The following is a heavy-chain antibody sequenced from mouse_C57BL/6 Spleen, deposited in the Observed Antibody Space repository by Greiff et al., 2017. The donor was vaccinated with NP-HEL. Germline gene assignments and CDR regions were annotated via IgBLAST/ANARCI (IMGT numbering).Heavy chain of an antibody. Sequence: EVQRVESGGGLVKPGGSLKLSCAASGFTFSSYAMSWVRQTPEKRLEWVATISDGGSYTYYPDNVKGRFTISRDNAKNNLYLQMSHLKSEDTAMYYCARDGGILYYYAMDYWGQGTSVTVSS. D-gene: IGHD1-1*02. CDR2: ISDGGSYT. CDR1: GFTFSSYA. CDR3: ARDGGILYYYAMDY. V-gene: IGHV5-4*01. J-gene: IGHJ4*01.